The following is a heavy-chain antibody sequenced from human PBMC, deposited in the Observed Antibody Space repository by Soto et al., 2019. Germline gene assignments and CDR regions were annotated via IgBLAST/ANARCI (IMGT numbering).Heavy chain of an antibody. Sequence: QAQLVQSGAEVKKPGASVNISCKASGYTFTNYGFIWVRQAPGHGVEWVGWISPYNGKTEYAQNLQGRVTMTRDKPTSTASMELRSLRSDATDVYYCARDIYGGNCCDAFDIWGQGTMVTVSS. CDR3: ARDIYGGNCCDAFDI. CDR1: GYTFTNYG. J-gene: IGHJ3*02. V-gene: IGHV1-18*01. D-gene: IGHD2-15*01. CDR2: ISPYNGKT.